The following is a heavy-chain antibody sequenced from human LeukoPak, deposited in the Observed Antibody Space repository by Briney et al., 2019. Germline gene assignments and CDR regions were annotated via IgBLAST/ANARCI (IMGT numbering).Heavy chain of an antibody. Sequence: PRGSLRLSCAASGFTFSNYGMNWVRQAPGKGLEWVSSINGRADEAHHADSVKGRFTISRDNAKNSLYLQMNSLRAEDTAVYYCARDLGGYIAAAGTRYYYYYYGMDVWGQGTTVTVSS. CDR1: GFTFSNYG. V-gene: IGHV3-21*01. CDR2: INGRADEA. CDR3: ARDLGGYIAAAGTRYYYYYYGMDV. J-gene: IGHJ6*02. D-gene: IGHD6-13*01.